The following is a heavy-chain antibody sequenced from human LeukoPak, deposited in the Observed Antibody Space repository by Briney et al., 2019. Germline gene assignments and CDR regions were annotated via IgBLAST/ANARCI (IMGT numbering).Heavy chain of an antibody. CDR3: VRISTSVAGADY. CDR2: IKKDGSEK. CDR1: GFSFSTSW. Sequence: PGGSLRLSCAASGFSFSTSWISWVRQAPGKGLEWVANIKKDGSEKYYVDSVKGRFTISRDNTKNLLYLQMDSLRPEDTAVYYCVRISTSVAGADYWGQGTLVTVSS. J-gene: IGHJ4*02. D-gene: IGHD6-19*01. V-gene: IGHV3-7*01.